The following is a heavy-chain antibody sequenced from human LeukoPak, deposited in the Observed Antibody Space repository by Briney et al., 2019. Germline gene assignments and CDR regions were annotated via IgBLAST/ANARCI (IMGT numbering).Heavy chain of an antibody. Sequence: GGSLRLSCAASGFXFSSYAIHWVRQAPGKGLEYVSAISSNGDSTYYANSVKGRFTISRDNSKNTMYLQMGSLRAEDMAVYYCARGFCSSIGCATGWKFVYWGQGTLVTVSS. J-gene: IGHJ4*02. V-gene: IGHV3-64*01. CDR1: GFXFSSYA. CDR3: ARGFCSSIGCATGWKFVY. CDR2: ISSNGDST. D-gene: IGHD2-2*01.